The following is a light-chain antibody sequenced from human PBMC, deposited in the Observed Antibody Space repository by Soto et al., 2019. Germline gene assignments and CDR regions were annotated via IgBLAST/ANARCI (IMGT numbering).Light chain of an antibody. V-gene: IGKV1-9*01. CDR3: QQLFDSPIT. J-gene: IGKJ5*01. CDR2: AAS. CDR1: QVISTS. Sequence: DIQLTQSPSFLSPSIGASATITCRASQVISTSLAWYQVKPGKAPKLLIYAASTLESGVPSRFSATVSGTEFSLTITSLQPEDFATYYCQQLFDSPITFGQGTRLEI.